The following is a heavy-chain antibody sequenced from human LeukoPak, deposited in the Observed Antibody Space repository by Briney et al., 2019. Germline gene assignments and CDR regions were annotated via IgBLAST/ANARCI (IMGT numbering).Heavy chain of an antibody. CDR2: ISGSGGST. D-gene: IGHD2-15*01. CDR3: VKGGLGGRGSKTYYDY. V-gene: IGHV3-23*01. J-gene: IGHJ4*02. Sequence: WGSLTLTSTVSGYTFGNYARSWLRQAPGKGLEWLSVISGSGGSTYYADSVKGGFTISRDNSNNTLSLQMNSLRAEDTAVYYCVKGGLGGRGSKTYYDYWGQGTLVTVSS. CDR1: GYTFGNYA.